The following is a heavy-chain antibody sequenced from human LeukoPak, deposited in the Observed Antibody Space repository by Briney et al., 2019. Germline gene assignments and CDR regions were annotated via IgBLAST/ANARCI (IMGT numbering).Heavy chain of an antibody. Sequence: PGGSLRLSCAASGFTFSTYWMGWVRQAPGKGLEGVAKIKPDGSEKDHVDSVKGRFTISRDNAKNSLYLQLNSLRAEDTAVYYCARSRFYFDYWGQGTLVTVSS. CDR1: GFTFSTYW. CDR2: IKPDGSEK. J-gene: IGHJ4*02. V-gene: IGHV3-7*01. CDR3: ARSRFYFDY.